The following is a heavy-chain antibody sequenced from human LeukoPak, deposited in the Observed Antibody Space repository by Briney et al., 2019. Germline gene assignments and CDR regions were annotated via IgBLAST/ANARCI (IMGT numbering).Heavy chain of an antibody. CDR1: GYTFTSYG. J-gene: IGHJ4*02. CDR2: ISAYNGNT. CDR3: ARDVGRIVVVPAAY. Sequence: GASVKVSCKASGYTFTSYGISWVRQAPGQGLEWMGWISAYNGNTNYAQELQGRVTMTTDTSTSTAYMELRSLRSDDTAVYYCARDVGRIVVVPAAYWGQGTLVTVSS. D-gene: IGHD2-2*01. V-gene: IGHV1-18*01.